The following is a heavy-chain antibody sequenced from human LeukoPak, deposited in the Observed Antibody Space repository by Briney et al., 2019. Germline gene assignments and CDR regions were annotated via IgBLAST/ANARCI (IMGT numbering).Heavy chain of an antibody. CDR1: GYTFTTYA. Sequence: ASVKVSCKASGYTFTTYAMNWVRQAPGQGLEWMGWISAYNGNTNYAQKLQGRVTMTTDTSTSTAYMELRSLRSDDTAVYYCARNPYNFWSGYYTGGNYYYYYMDVWGKGTTVTVSS. CDR2: ISAYNGNT. D-gene: IGHD3-3*01. CDR3: ARNPYNFWSGYYTGGNYYYYYMDV. J-gene: IGHJ6*03. V-gene: IGHV1-18*01.